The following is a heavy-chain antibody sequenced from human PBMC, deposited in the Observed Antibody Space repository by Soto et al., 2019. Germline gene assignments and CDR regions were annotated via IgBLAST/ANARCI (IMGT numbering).Heavy chain of an antibody. J-gene: IGHJ4*02. CDR3: AREGWLGELLY. CDR2: ISGYNGNA. CDR1: GYTFSSYG. D-gene: IGHD3-10*01. Sequence: VQLVQSGNVVQKPGSSVKVSCKTSGYTFSSYGIIWVRQAPGQGLEWMGWISGYNGNADYAQRFRGRVNMTTDTSTTTVFMELRNRRSDDTALYFCAREGWLGELLYWGQGSLVTVS. V-gene: IGHV1-18*01.